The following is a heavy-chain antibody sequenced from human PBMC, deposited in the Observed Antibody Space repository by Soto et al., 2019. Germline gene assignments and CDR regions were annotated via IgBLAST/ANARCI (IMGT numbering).Heavy chain of an antibody. CDR3: ARGDFDSSANYYAGWFDP. Sequence: QVQLVQSGAEVKKPGASVKVSCKASGYIFTGYYMHWLRQAPGQGLEWMGWFNPNSGGTKYAQKFQGRDTITNDTSINTAYMELSGLISDDTAVYYCARGDFDSSANYYAGWFDPWGQGTLVTVSS. J-gene: IGHJ5*02. CDR2: FNPNSGGT. D-gene: IGHD3-22*01. CDR1: GYIFTGYY. V-gene: IGHV1-2*02.